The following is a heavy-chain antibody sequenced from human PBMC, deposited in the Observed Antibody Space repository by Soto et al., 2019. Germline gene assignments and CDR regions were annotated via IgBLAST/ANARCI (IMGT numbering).Heavy chain of an antibody. D-gene: IGHD1-7*01. CDR2: ISYSADKT. V-gene: IGHV3-23*01. J-gene: IGHJ3*01. CDR3: AGRARTATTNWGAFDV. Sequence: EVQLLESGGGLVQPGGSLRLSCAASGFTFNTYVMNWVRQAPGKGLEWVSTISYSADKTHYADSVKGRFTISRDNSRDTLFPEMNRRRADGAAVYYCAGRARTATTNWGAFDVWGPGTMVTVSS. CDR1: GFTFNTYV.